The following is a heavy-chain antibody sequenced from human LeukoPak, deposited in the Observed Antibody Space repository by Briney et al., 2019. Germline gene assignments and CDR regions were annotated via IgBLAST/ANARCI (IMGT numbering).Heavy chain of an antibody. D-gene: IGHD3-9*01. Sequence: SETLSLTCTVSGDFTSIYYWSWIRQPPGKGLEWIGYINYSGSTNYSPSLKSRVTISIDTSKNQFSLKLNSVTAADTAVYYCVRYSDWPYAFDIWGQGTMVTVSS. CDR2: INYSGST. CDR1: GDFTSIYY. CDR3: VRYSDWPYAFDI. J-gene: IGHJ3*02. V-gene: IGHV4-59*01.